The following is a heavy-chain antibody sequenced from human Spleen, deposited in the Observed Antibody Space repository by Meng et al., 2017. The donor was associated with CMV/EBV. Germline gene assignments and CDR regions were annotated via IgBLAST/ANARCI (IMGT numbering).Heavy chain of an antibody. CDR1: GYTFTSYG. Sequence: ASVKVSCKASGYTFTSYGISWVRQAPGQGLEWMGWISAYNGNTNYAQKLQGRVTMTTDTSTSTAYMELRSLRSDDTAVYYCARGDKTGITQYYYGLDVWGQGTTVTVSS. J-gene: IGHJ6*02. CDR3: ARGDKTGITQYYYGLDV. V-gene: IGHV1-18*01. CDR2: ISAYNGNT. D-gene: IGHD1-7*01.